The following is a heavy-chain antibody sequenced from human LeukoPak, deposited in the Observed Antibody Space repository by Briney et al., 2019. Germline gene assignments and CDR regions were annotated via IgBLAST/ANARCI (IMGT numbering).Heavy chain of an antibody. V-gene: IGHV3-7*01. CDR3: ARDHDSSGYYDY. J-gene: IGHJ4*02. Sequence: GESLRLSCAACGFTFSSYWICWVRLAPWKGLAWVANIKQDGSEKYYVDSVKGRFTISRDNAKNSLYLQMNSLRAEDTAVYYCARDHDSSGYYDYWGQGTLVTVSS. CDR2: IKQDGSEK. D-gene: IGHD3-22*01. CDR1: GFTFSSYW.